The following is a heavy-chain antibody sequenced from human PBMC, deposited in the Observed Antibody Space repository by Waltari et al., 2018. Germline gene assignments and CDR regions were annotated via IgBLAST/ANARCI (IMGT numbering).Heavy chain of an antibody. CDR2: IYSSGST. J-gene: IGHJ4*02. Sequence: QVQLQESGPGLVKPSETLSLTCTVSGGSISSYYWSWIRQPAGKGLEWNGRIYSSGSTNYNPSLKSRVTMSVDTSKNQFSLKLSSVTAADTAVYYCAGGYCSGGSCYPLNWGQGTLVTVSS. CDR3: AGGYCSGGSCYPLN. V-gene: IGHV4-4*07. CDR1: GGSISSYY. D-gene: IGHD2-15*01.